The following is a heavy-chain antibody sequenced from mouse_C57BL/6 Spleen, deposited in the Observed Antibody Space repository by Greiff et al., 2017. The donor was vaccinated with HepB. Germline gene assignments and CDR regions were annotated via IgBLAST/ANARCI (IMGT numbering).Heavy chain of an antibody. Sequence: QVQLQQSGAELVRPGASVTLSCKASGYTFTDYEMHWVKQTPVHGLEWIGAIDPETGGTAYNQKFKGKAILTADKSSSTAYMELRSLTSEDSAVYYCTNYYGRKGCDYWGQGTTLTVSS. CDR2: IDPETGGT. CDR3: TNYYGRKGCDY. CDR1: GYTFTDYE. J-gene: IGHJ2*01. D-gene: IGHD1-1*01. V-gene: IGHV1-15*01.